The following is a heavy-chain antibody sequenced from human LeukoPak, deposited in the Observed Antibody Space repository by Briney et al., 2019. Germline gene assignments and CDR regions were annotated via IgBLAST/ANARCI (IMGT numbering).Heavy chain of an antibody. CDR1: GFSFSAYW. J-gene: IGHJ4*02. D-gene: IGHD3-9*01. V-gene: IGHV3-74*01. CDR2: INSDGSSK. CDR3: ARSLNFDWFVFRY. Sequence: GGSLRLSCAASGFSFSAYWMHWVRQAPGKGLVWVSRINSDGSSKTYADSMKGRFTISRDNAKNTLYLQMNSLRAEDTAVYYCARSLNFDWFVFRYWGQGTLVTVSS.